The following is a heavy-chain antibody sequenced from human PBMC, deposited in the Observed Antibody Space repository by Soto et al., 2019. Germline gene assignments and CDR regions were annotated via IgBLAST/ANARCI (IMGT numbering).Heavy chain of an antibody. D-gene: IGHD1-26*01. J-gene: IGHJ4*02. Sequence: EVPLLESGGGLVQPGGSLRLSCAASGFTFSTYGMSWVRQAPGKGLEWVSGISGIAVNTNYADSVKGRFTISRDNSKNTLYLQMDSLRAEDTAVYYCAKGGSGSYNSESDSWGQGTLVTVSS. CDR2: ISGIAVNT. CDR1: GFTFSTYG. V-gene: IGHV3-23*01. CDR3: AKGGSGSYNSESDS.